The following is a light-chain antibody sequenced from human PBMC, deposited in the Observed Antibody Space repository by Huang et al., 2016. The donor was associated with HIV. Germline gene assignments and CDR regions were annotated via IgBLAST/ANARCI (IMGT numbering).Light chain of an antibody. CDR2: GAA. CDR1: QSVSSSY. Sequence: EIVLTQSPGTLSLSPGERAPLSCRASQSVSSSYLAWYQQKPGQAPRLLIDGAASRATGIPDRFSGSGSGRDFTLTISRLEPEDFAVYYCQQYGSSPWTFGQGTKVEIK. J-gene: IGKJ1*01. CDR3: QQYGSSPWT. V-gene: IGKV3-20*01.